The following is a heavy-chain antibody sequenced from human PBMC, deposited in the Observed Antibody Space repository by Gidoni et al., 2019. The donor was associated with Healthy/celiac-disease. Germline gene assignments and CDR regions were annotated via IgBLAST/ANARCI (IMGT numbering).Heavy chain of an antibody. CDR3: ARTWRNWNHEVPFDY. CDR2: ISSNGGST. V-gene: IGHV3-64*01. Sequence: VQLVVSGGGLVQHGGSLRLSCAASGFTFSSYAMHWVRQAPGKGLEYVSAISSNGGSTYYANSVQVRFTISRDNSKITLYLQMGSLRAEDMAVYYCARTWRNWNHEVPFDYWGQGTLVTVSS. J-gene: IGHJ4*02. CDR1: GFTFSSYA. D-gene: IGHD1-1*01.